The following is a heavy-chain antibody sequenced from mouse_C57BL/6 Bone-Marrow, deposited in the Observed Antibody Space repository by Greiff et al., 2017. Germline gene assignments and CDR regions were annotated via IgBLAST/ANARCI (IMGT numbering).Heavy chain of an antibody. D-gene: IGHD2-1*01. CDR3: ARYDNYRYYAMDY. Sequence: EVQLQQSGPELVKPGASVKISCKASGYTFTDYYMNWVKQSHGKSLEWIGDINPNNGGTSYNQKFKGKATLTVDKSSSTAYMELRSLTSEDSTVYYCARYDNYRYYAMDYWGQGTSVTVSS. J-gene: IGHJ4*01. V-gene: IGHV1-26*01. CDR2: INPNNGGT. CDR1: GYTFTDYY.